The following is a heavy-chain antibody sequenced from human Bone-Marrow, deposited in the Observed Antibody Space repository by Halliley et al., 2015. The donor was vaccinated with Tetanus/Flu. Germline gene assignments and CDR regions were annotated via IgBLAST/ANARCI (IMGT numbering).Heavy chain of an antibody. CDR2: VYYSGRT. CDR3: ARDGLSAANFYFDA. V-gene: IGHV4-61*03. J-gene: IGHJ2*01. D-gene: IGHD6-13*01. Sequence: WIGYVYYSGRTNYNPPLKSRVTILVDTSKNHFSLKLTSVTAADTGVYYCARDGLSAANFYFDAWGRGTLVTVSS.